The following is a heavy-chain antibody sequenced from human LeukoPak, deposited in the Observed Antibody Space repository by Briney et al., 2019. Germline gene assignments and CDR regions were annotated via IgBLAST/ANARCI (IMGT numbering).Heavy chain of an antibody. J-gene: IGHJ4*02. Sequence: GRSLRLSCAASGFTFDDYAMHWVRQAPGKGLEGVSGISWNSGSMGYADSVKGRFTISRDNAKNSLYLQMNSLRAEDMALYYCAKSNRGYYDNFDYWGQGTLVTVSS. D-gene: IGHD3-22*01. CDR2: ISWNSGSM. V-gene: IGHV3-9*03. CDR3: AKSNRGYYDNFDY. CDR1: GFTFDDYA.